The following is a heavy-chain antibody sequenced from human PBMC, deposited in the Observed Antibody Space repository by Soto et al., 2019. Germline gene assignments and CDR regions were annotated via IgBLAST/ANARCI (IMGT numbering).Heavy chain of an antibody. J-gene: IGHJ4*02. CDR3: ARLGHSGYYFXY. V-gene: IGHV4-39*07. D-gene: IGHD3-22*01. CDR2: ICYSGST. CDR1: GGSISSSSCY. Sequence: PSETLSLTCTVSGGSISSSSCYWVWLRQPPGKGLEWIGSICYSGSTYYNPSLKSRVTISVDTSKNQFSLKLSSVTAADTAVYYCARLGHSGYYFXYWGQGTLVTVS.